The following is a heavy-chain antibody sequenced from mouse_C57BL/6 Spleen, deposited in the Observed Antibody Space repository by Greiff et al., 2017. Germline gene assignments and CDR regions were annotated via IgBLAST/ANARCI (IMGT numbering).Heavy chain of an antibody. CDR3: ARENYSNYKFAY. CDR2: INPSTGGT. Sequence: EVKLQESGPELVKPGASVKISCKASGYSFTGYYMNWVKQSPEKSLEWIGEINPSTGGTTYNQKFKAKATLTVDKSSSTAYMQLKSLTSEDSAVYYCARENYSNYKFAYWGQGTLVTVSA. CDR1: GYSFTGYY. D-gene: IGHD2-5*01. J-gene: IGHJ3*01. V-gene: IGHV1-42*01.